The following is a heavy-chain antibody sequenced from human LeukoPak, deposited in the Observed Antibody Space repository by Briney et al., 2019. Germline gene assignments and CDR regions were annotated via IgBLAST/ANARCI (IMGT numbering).Heavy chain of an antibody. CDR2: ISSNGGST. V-gene: IGHV3-64*01. CDR1: GFTFSSYA. CDR3: ARWLGSGYYE. Sequence: PGGSLRLSCAASGFTFSSYAMHWVRQAPGKGLEYVSAISSNGGSTYYANSVKGRFTISRDNSKNTLYLQMGSLRAEDVAVYYCARWLGSGYYEWGQGTLVTVSS. D-gene: IGHD3-22*01. J-gene: IGHJ4*02.